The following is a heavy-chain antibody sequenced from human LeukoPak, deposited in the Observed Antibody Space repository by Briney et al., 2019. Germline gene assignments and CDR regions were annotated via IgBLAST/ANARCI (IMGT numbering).Heavy chain of an antibody. CDR2: ISSSSSYI. CDR1: GFTFSSYS. Sequence: GGSLRLPCAASGFTFSSYSMNWVRQAPGKGLEWVSSISSSSSYIYYADSVKGRFTISRDNAKNSLYLQMNSLRAEDTAVYYCARSKGGTTADWGQGTLVTVSS. CDR3: ARSKGGTTAD. D-gene: IGHD4-11*01. J-gene: IGHJ4*02. V-gene: IGHV3-21*01.